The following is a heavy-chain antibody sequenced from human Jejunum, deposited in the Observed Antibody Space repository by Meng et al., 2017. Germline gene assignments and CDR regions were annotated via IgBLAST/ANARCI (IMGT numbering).Heavy chain of an antibody. J-gene: IGHJ4*02. CDR3: ARDWVAVAD. CDR1: GFAVSTNY. CDR2: IYSGGNT. D-gene: IGHD6-19*01. Sequence: VQLVETGGCLLQPGASLRLSCAASGFAVSTNYMSWVRQAPGKGLEWVSVIYSGGNTYYADSVKGRFTISRDGSKNTLYLQMNSLRAEDTAVYYCARDWVAVADWGQGTLVTVSS. V-gene: IGHV3-53*02.